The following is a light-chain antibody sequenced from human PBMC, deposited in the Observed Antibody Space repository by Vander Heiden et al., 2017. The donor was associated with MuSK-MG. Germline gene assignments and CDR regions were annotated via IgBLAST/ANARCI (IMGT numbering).Light chain of an antibody. V-gene: IGLV2-14*03. CDR1: AVDMGGLNY. CDR2: DVT. J-gene: IGLJ2*01. CDR3: ASYSTVAHLV. Sequence: QSALTQPASVSGSPGQSSTIPCSGTAVDMGGLNYVSWYQQYPGQAPKLLIYDVTHRPSGISARFSGSKSGDTASLTISGLQSDDEAIYYCASYSTVAHLVFGGGTKLTVL.